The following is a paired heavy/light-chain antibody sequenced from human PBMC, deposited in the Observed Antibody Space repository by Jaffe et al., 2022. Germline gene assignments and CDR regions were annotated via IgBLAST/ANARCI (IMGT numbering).Light chain of an antibody. CDR3: QQFNSYPIT. J-gene: IGKJ5*01. V-gene: IGKV1-13*02. Sequence: AIQLTQSPSSLSASVGDRVTITCRASQGISSALAWYQQKPGKAPKLLIYDASSLESGVPSRFSGSGSGTDFTLTISSLQPEDFATYYCQQFNSYPITFGQGTRLEIK. CDR2: DAS. CDR1: QGISSA.
Heavy chain of an antibody. V-gene: IGHV3-9*01. D-gene: IGHD2-15*01. CDR1: GFTFDDYA. CDR2: ISWNSGSI. Sequence: EVQLVESGGGLVQPGRSLRLSCAASGFTFDDYAMHWVRQAPGKGLEWVSGISWNSGSIGYADSVKGRFTISRDNAKNSLYLQMNSLRAEDTALYYCAKAQRVCSGGSCYPGDWFDPWGQGTLVTVSS. CDR3: AKAQRVCSGGSCYPGDWFDP. J-gene: IGHJ5*02.